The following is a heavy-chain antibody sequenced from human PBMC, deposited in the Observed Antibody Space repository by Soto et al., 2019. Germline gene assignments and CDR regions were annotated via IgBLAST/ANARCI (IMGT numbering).Heavy chain of an antibody. D-gene: IGHD3-22*01. Sequence: SGGSLRLSCAASGFTFSSYAMSWVRQAPGKGLEWVSAISGSGGSTYCADSVKGRFTISRDNSKNTLYLQMNSLRAEDKAVYYCAKVGVYYDSSGYYFFDYWGQGTLVTVSS. J-gene: IGHJ4*02. CDR1: GFTFSSYA. V-gene: IGHV3-23*01. CDR2: ISGSGGST. CDR3: AKVGVYYDSSGYYFFDY.